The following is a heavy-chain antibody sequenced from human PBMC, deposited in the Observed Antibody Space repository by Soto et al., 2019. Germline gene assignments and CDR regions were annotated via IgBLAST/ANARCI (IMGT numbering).Heavy chain of an antibody. Sequence: ASVKVSCKVSGYTLTELSMHWVRQAPGKGLEWMGGFDPEDGETIYAQKFQGRVTMTEDTSTDTAYMELSSLRSEDTAVYYCATGGGIAAAGTDKWYIVRASKAHYYYYYYGMDVWGQGTTVTVSS. D-gene: IGHD6-13*01. CDR2: FDPEDGET. CDR1: GYTLTELS. V-gene: IGHV1-24*01. CDR3: ATGGGIAAAGTDKWYIVRASKAHYYYYYYGMDV. J-gene: IGHJ6*02.